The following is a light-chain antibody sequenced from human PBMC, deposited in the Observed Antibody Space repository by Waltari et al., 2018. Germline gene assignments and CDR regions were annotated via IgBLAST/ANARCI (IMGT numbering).Light chain of an antibody. CDR3: AAWDYKLNGVL. Sequence: QSAMTQPPSASGTPGQTVTISCFGGSSNVGNNPVNWYQQLPGTAPKVLIYSNNRRRSGVPDRFSCSKSGTTASLAIRGLQSEDEADYYCAAWDYKLNGVLYGGGTKLTVL. CDR2: SNN. V-gene: IGLV1-44*01. J-gene: IGLJ3*02. CDR1: SSNVGNNP.